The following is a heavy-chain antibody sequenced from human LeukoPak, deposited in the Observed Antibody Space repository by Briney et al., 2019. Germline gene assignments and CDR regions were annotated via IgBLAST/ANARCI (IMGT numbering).Heavy chain of an antibody. Sequence: ASVKVSFKASGYTFTKYYIHWVRQAPGQGLEWMGWINPNSGGTNYAQKFQGRVTMTRDTSISTAYMELSRLRSDDTAVYYCARDDGYSGYVDWGQGTLVIVSS. CDR1: GYTFTKYY. D-gene: IGHD5-12*01. J-gene: IGHJ4*02. CDR2: INPNSGGT. V-gene: IGHV1-2*02. CDR3: ARDDGYSGYVD.